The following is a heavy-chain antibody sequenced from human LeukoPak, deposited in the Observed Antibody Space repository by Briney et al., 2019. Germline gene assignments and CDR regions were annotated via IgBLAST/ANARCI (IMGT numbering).Heavy chain of an antibody. CDR3: ARGKSIAAAATCGY. V-gene: IGHV1-2*02. CDR2: INPNSGGT. Sequence: ASVKVSCKASGYTFTGYYMHWVRQAPGQGLEWMGWINPNSGGTNYAQKFQGRVTMTRGTSISTAYMELSRLRSDDTAVYYCARGKSIAAAATCGYWGQGTLVTVSS. D-gene: IGHD6-13*01. CDR1: GYTFTGYY. J-gene: IGHJ4*02.